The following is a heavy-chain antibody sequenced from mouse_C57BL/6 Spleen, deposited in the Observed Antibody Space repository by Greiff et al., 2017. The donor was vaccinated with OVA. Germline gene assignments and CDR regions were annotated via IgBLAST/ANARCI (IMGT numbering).Heavy chain of an antibody. CDR3: ARRSLYSAMDY. D-gene: IGHD1-3*01. V-gene: IGHV5-17*01. CDR2: ISSGSSTI. Sequence: VQLQQSGGGLVKPGGSLKLSCAASGFTFSDYGMHWVRQAPEKGLEWVAYISSGSSTIYYADTVKGRFTISRDNAKNTLFLQMTSLRSEDTAMYYCARRSLYSAMDYWGQGTSVTVSS. J-gene: IGHJ4*01. CDR1: GFTFSDYG.